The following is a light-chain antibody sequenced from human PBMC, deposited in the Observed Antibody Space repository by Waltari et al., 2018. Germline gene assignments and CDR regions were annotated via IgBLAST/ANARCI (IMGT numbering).Light chain of an antibody. CDR1: GGSIDTNY. J-gene: IGLJ3*02. CDR2: EDN. V-gene: IGLV6-57*02. CDR3: QSFDSSNRGV. Sequence: NLMLTQPHSVSGSPGKTVTISCTGSGGSIDTNYVQWYQQRPCSAPTSVVYEDNQRPPGVPDRFSGSIDSPSNSASLTISGLKTEDEADYYCQSFDSSNRGVFGGGTKLTVL.